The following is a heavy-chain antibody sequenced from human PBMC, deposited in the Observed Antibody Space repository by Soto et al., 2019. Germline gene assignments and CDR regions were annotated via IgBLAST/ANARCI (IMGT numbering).Heavy chain of an antibody. J-gene: IGHJ3*02. CDR2: ISAYNGKR. CDR3: ARGRIVASIHDAFEI. Sequence: QGQLLQSGDEVKKPGASVRVSCRASGYDFTSYGISWVRQAPGQGLEWVSWISAYNGKRDTAQKFQGRGNMTLDTSLEKGHMELGDLTSADTAVYYCARGRIVASIHDAFEIWGQGTMVAVSS. D-gene: IGHD2-21*01. CDR1: GYDFTSYG. V-gene: IGHV1-18*01.